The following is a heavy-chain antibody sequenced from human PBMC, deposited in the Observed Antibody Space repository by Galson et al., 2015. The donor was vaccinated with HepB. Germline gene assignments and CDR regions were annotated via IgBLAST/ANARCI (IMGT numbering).Heavy chain of an antibody. D-gene: IGHD5-18*01. CDR3: ARVRTAIARYYYYYGMDV. CDR2: INAGNGNT. V-gene: IGHV1-3*01. CDR1: GYTFTSYA. J-gene: IGHJ6*02. Sequence: SVKVSCKASGYTFTSYAMHWVRQAPGQRLEWMGWINAGNGNTKYSQKFQGRVTITRDTSASTAYMELSSLRSEDTAVYYCARVRTAIARYYYYYGMDVWGQGTTVTVSS.